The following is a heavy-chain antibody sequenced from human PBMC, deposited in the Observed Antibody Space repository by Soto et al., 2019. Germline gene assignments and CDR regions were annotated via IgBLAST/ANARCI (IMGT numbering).Heavy chain of an antibody. CDR1: GYSFTSYW. J-gene: IGHJ4*02. CDR3: ARSPIRSYYYDSSGYRFDY. V-gene: IGHV5-10-1*01. CDR2: IDPSDSYT. Sequence: LGESLKISCKGSGYSFTSYWISWVRQMPGKGLEWMGRIDPSDSYTNYSPSFQGHVTISADKSISTAYLQWSSLKASDTAMYYCARSPIRSYYYDSSGYRFDYWGQGTLVTVSS. D-gene: IGHD3-22*01.